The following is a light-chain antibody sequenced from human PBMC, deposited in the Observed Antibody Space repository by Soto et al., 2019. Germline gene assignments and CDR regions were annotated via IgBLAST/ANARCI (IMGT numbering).Light chain of an antibody. CDR3: QQYNSYSRT. CDR1: QSISSW. V-gene: IGKV1-5*01. J-gene: IGKJ1*01. CDR2: AAS. Sequence: DIQMTQSPSTLSASVGDRVTITCRASQSISSWLAWYQQKPGKAPKLLIYAASSLESGVPSRFGGSGSGTEFTLTISSLQPDDFATYYCQQYNSYSRTFGQGTKVDI.